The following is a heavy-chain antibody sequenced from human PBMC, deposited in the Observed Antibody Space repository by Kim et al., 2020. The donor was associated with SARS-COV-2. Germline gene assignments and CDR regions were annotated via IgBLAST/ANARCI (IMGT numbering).Heavy chain of an antibody. V-gene: IGHV4-4*07. Sequence: SETLSLTCTVSDASLINYYWGFIRQPPGRGLEWIGHIFANGITNYNSSLKGRVTMLVDTSKNQFSLKLSSVTAADTAVYYCARGGTWYFDLWGRGTLVTVSS. CDR1: DASLINYY. D-gene: IGHD3-16*01. J-gene: IGHJ2*01. CDR3: ARGGTWYFDL. CDR2: IFANGIT.